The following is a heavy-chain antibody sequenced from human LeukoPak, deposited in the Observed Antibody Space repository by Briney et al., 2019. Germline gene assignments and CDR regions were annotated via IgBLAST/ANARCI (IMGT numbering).Heavy chain of an antibody. CDR3: AKRGVVIRVILVGFHRQAYYFDS. J-gene: IGHJ4*03. D-gene: IGHD3-22*01. CDR1: GITLSNYG. CDR2: ISDTGGTI. V-gene: IGHV3-23*01. Sequence: TGGSLRLSCAVSGITLSNYGMSWVRQAPGKGLQWVAGISDTGGTITYADSVSGRFTISRGNAKNTLYLQMNSLRAEDTAVYFCAKRGVVIRVILVGFHRQAYYFDSWGHGALVTVSS.